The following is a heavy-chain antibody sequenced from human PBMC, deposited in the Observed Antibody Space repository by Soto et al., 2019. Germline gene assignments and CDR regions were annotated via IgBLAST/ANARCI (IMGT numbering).Heavy chain of an antibody. CDR3: ATAKLLLPWLFDY. CDR1: GFTVSSNY. D-gene: IGHD2-15*01. Sequence: EVQLVESGGGLVQPGGSLRLSCAASGFTVSSNYMSWVRQAPGKGLEWVSVIYSGGSTYYADSVKGRFTISRDDSKNTLFLQMNSLRADDTAVYYCATAKLLLPWLFDYWGQGTLVTVSS. CDR2: IYSGGST. J-gene: IGHJ4*02. V-gene: IGHV3-66*01.